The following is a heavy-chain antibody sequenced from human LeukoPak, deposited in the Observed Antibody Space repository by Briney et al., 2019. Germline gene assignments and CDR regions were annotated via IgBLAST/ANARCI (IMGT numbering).Heavy chain of an antibody. CDR3: ARDNDSRDPPHFDY. Sequence: SLKVSCKASGGTFNSYAISWVRQAPGQGLEWMGGIIPIFGTTNYARKFRGRVTLTADRSTRTAYMELSSLRSEDTAVYYCARDNDSRDPPHFDYWGQGTLVTVSS. CDR1: GGTFNSYA. CDR2: IIPIFGTT. D-gene: IGHD3-16*01. J-gene: IGHJ4*02. V-gene: IGHV1-69*06.